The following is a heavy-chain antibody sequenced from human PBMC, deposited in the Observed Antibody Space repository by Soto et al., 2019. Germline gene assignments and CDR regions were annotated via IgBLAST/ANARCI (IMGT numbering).Heavy chain of an antibody. CDR2: IYYSGST. CDR3: ARGARITGTTVNNWFDP. V-gene: IGHV4-31*02. Sequence: GLEWIGYIYYSGSTYYNPSLKSRVTISVDTSKNQFSLKLSSVTAADTAVYYCARGARITGTTVNNWFDPWGQGTL. J-gene: IGHJ5*02. D-gene: IGHD1-20*01.